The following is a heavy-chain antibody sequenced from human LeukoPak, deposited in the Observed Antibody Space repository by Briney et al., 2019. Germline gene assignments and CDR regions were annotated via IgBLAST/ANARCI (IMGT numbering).Heavy chain of an antibody. CDR3: ARVTFGGVIVLYFDY. V-gene: IGHV3-74*01. J-gene: IGHJ4*02. Sequence: GGSLRLSCAASGFTFSSYWMHWVRQAPGKGLVWVSRINSDGSSTTYADSVKGRFTISRDNAKNTLYLQMNSLRAEDTAVYYCARVTFGGVIVLYFDYWGQGTLVTVSS. CDR1: GFTFSSYW. D-gene: IGHD3-16*02. CDR2: INSDGSST.